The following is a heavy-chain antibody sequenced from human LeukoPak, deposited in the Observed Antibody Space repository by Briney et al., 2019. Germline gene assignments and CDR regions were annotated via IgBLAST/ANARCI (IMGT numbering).Heavy chain of an antibody. Sequence: GGSLRPSCAASGFTFSSYWMSWVRQAPGKGLEWVANIKQDGSEKYYVDSVKGRFTISRDNAKNPLYLQMNSLRAEGTAVYYCARDTGRAAAGTRSGFYYYGMDVWGQGTTVTVSS. V-gene: IGHV3-7*01. CDR1: GFTFSSYW. D-gene: IGHD6-13*01. J-gene: IGHJ6*02. CDR3: ARDTGRAAAGTRSGFYYYGMDV. CDR2: IKQDGSEK.